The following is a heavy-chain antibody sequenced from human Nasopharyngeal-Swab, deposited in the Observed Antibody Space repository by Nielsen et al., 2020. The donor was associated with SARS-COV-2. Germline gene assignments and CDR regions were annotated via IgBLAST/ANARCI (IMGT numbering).Heavy chain of an antibody. CDR1: GFTFSSYS. CDR2: ISSSSYI. V-gene: IGHV3-21*01. CDR3: ARQRGYTYGDAFDV. D-gene: IGHD5-18*01. J-gene: IGHJ3*01. Sequence: GGSLRLSCAASGFTFSSYSMNWVRQAPGTGLEWVSSISSSSYIYYADSLKGRFTISRDNAKNSLYLQMNSLRAEDTAVYYCARQRGYTYGDAFDVWGQGTMVTVSS.